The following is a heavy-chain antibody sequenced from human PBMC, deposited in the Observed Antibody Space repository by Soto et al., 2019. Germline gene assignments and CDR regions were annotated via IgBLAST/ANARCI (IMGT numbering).Heavy chain of an antibody. Sequence: EVQLVESGGGLVKPGGSLRLSCAASGFTFSSYSMNWVRQAPGKGLEWVSSISSSSSYIYYADSVKGRFTISRDNAKNSLDLQMNFLRAEDTAVYYCARERSRMSSIAARYWFDSWGQGTLVTVSS. CDR2: ISSSSSYI. J-gene: IGHJ5*01. D-gene: IGHD6-6*01. V-gene: IGHV3-21*01. CDR3: ARERSRMSSIAARYWFDS. CDR1: GFTFSSYS.